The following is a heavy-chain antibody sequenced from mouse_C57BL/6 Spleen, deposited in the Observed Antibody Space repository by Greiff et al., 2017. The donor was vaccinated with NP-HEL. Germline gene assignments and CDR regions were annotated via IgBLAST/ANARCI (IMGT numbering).Heavy chain of an antibody. CDR1: GYTFTSYG. CDR3: AREAYYSNYVESAMDY. J-gene: IGHJ4*01. D-gene: IGHD2-5*01. V-gene: IGHV1-81*01. Sequence: VQLQQSGAELARPGASVKLSCKASGYTFTSYGISWVKQRPGQGLEWIGEIYPSSGNTYYNEKFKGKATLTADKSSSTAYMELRSLTSEDSAVYFCAREAYYSNYVESAMDYWGQGTSVTVSS. CDR2: IYPSSGNT.